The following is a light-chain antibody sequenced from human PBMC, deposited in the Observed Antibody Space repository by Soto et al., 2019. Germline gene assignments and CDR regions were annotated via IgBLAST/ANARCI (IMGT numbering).Light chain of an antibody. J-gene: IGKJ2*01. Sequence: EIVLTQSPGTLSLSPGERATLSCRASQSVSSSYLAWYQQKPGQAPRLLIYAASCRATGIPDRFSGSGSARDFTLTTSTLEPEDFAVYYCQQYGSSPPYTFGQGTKLEIK. CDR1: QSVSSSY. V-gene: IGKV3-20*01. CDR3: QQYGSSPPYT. CDR2: AAS.